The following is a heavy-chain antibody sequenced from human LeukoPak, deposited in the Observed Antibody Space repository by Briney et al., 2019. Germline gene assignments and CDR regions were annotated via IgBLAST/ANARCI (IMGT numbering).Heavy chain of an antibody. V-gene: IGHV4-39*07. Sequence: SETLSLTCAVSGGSISSSSYYWGWVRQPPGRGLEWIGSIYYSGSTYYNPSLKSRVTISVDTSKNQFSLKLSSVTAADTAVYYCAMAVVITAFDYWGQGTLVTVSS. CDR3: AMAVVITAFDY. J-gene: IGHJ4*02. CDR1: GGSISSSSYY. CDR2: IYYSGST. D-gene: IGHD3-22*01.